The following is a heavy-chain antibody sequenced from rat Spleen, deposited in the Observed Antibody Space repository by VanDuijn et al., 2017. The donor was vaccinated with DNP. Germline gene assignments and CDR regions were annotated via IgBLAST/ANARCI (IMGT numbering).Heavy chain of an antibody. CDR3: VRHYGSYVGYFDY. V-gene: IGHV5-17*01. CDR2: ISYDGSRT. Sequence: EVQLVESGGGLVQPGRSLKLSCAASGFTFSDFAMAWVRQAPKKGLEWVATISYDGSRTYYRDSVKGRFTISRDNAKSTLYLQMDSLRSEDTATCYCVRHYGSYVGYFDYWGQGVMVTVSS. J-gene: IGHJ2*01. CDR1: GFTFSDFA. D-gene: IGHD1-8*01.